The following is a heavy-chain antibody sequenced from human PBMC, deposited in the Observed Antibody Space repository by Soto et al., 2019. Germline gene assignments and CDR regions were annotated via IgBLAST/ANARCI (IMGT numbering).Heavy chain of an antibody. D-gene: IGHD6-13*01. CDR3: ARKYTSTWYFDY. CDR2: IYYSGIT. J-gene: IGHJ4*02. CDR1: GGSISSYY. V-gene: IGHV4-59*01. Sequence: ASETLSLTCTVSGGSISSYYWSWIRQPPGKGLEWIGYIYYSGITNYNPSLKSRVIISVDTSKNHFSLKLTSVTAADTAVYYCARKYTSTWYFDYWGQGTLVTVSS.